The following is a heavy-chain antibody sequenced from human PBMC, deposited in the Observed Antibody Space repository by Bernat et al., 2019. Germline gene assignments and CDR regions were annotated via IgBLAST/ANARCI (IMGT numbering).Heavy chain of an antibody. Sequence: QVQLVESVGGVVQPGRSLRLSCAASGFTFSSYGMHWVRQAPGKGLEWVAVISFDGSNKYYADSVKGRFTISRDNSKNTLYLQMNSLRAEDTAVYYCAKVGQQLVRTVSQFDYWGQGTLVTVSS. J-gene: IGHJ4*02. CDR2: ISFDGSNK. CDR3: AKVGQQLVRTVSQFDY. V-gene: IGHV3-30*18. CDR1: GFTFSSYG. D-gene: IGHD6-13*01.